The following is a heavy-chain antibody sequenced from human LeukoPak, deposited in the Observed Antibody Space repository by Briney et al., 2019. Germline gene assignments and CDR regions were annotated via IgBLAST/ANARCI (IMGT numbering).Heavy chain of an antibody. Sequence: PAGSLTLSCAASGYTFSSYEMNWLRQAPGMGLAWVSYISSSRSTIYYADSVNGRFTISRDNAKMSLYLQMNTLRAEDTGVYYCGVDIVATKLFDYWGQGTLVTVSS. D-gene: IGHD5-12*01. CDR1: GYTFSSYE. J-gene: IGHJ4*02. V-gene: IGHV3-48*03. CDR3: GVDIVATKLFDY. CDR2: ISSSRSTI.